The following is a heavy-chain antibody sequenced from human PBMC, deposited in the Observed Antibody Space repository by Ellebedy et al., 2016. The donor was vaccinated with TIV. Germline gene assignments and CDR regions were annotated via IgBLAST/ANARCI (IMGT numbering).Heavy chain of an antibody. V-gene: IGHV4-39*06. CDR2: IYYSGTT. CDR3: ARHAVVMGRFSGFDI. D-gene: IGHD4-23*01. J-gene: IGHJ3*02. CDR1: GGSISSSSYY. Sequence: MPSETLSLTCSVSGGSISSSSYYWGWIRQPPGKGLEGLGSIYYSGTTYYKPSLRSRVTISVDPSKKQFALTKTSVTAADTAVYYCARHAVVMGRFSGFDIWGQGTMVTVSS.